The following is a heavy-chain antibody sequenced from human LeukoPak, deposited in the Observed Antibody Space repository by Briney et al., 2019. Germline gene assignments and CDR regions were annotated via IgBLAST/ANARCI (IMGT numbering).Heavy chain of an antibody. Sequence: SETLSLTCTVSGGSMSSNYWSWIRQPPGKGLEWIGYIYNSGTIYYSGSTNYNPSLKSRVTMSVDTSKNQFSLKLSSVTAADTAVYYCAREASSGWHIDYWGQGTLVTVSS. J-gene: IGHJ4*02. CDR2: IYNSGTIYYSGST. V-gene: IGHV4-59*01. D-gene: IGHD6-19*01. CDR1: GGSMSSNY. CDR3: AREASSGWHIDY.